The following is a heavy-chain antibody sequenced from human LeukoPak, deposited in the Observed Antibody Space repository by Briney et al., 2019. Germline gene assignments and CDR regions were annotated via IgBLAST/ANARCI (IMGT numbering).Heavy chain of an antibody. CDR1: GFTFSSYE. J-gene: IGHJ4*02. V-gene: IGHV3-48*03. D-gene: IGHD4-17*01. CDR2: ISRSGDTI. Sequence: GGSLRLSCAVSGFTFSSYEMNWVRQAPGKGLEWVSYISRSGDTIYYADSVKGRFTISRDNAKNSLYLQMNSLRDEDTAVYYCARVAKYYGDYPGGDYWGQGTLVTVSS. CDR3: ARVAKYYGDYPGGDY.